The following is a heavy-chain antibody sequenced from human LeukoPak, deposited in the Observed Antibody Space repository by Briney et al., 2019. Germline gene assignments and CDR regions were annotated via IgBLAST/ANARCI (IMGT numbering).Heavy chain of an antibody. CDR3: ARRRDGYAVEYYFDY. CDR2: IYPGDSDT. Sequence: GESLKISCKGSGYSFTSYWIGWVRQMPGKGLEWMGIIYPGDSDTRYSPSFQGQVTISVDKSISTAYLQWSSLKASDTAMYYCARRRDGYAVEYYFDYWGQGTLVTVSS. CDR1: GYSFTSYW. J-gene: IGHJ4*02. D-gene: IGHD5-24*01. V-gene: IGHV5-51*01.